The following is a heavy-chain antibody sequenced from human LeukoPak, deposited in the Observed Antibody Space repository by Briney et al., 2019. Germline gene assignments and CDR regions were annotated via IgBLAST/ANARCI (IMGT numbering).Heavy chain of an antibody. CDR1: GFTFSSYA. D-gene: IGHD4-17*01. CDR2: ISGSGGST. J-gene: IGHJ4*02. Sequence: PGGSLRPSCAASGFTFSSYAMSWVRQAPGKGLEWVSAISGSGGSTYYADSVKGRFTISRDNSKNTLYLQMNSLRAEDTAVYYCAKGTRFYGDYLPLGYWGQGTLVTVSS. V-gene: IGHV3-23*01. CDR3: AKGTRFYGDYLPLGY.